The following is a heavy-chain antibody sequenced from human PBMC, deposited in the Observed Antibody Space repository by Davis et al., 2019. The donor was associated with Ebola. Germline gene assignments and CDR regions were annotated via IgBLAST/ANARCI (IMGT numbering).Heavy chain of an antibody. J-gene: IGHJ4*02. CDR1: GGSITNYY. V-gene: IGHV4-4*07. CDR3: ARAARLFPMAADYFDY. D-gene: IGHD2-21*01. CDR2: MHSTGRT. Sequence: MPSETLSLTCTVSGGSITNYYWSWIRQPAAKGLEWIGRMHSTGRTNSNPSLQSRVTMSLDTSKNQFSLKLSSVTAADTAVYYCARAARLFPMAADYFDYWGQGTLVTVSS.